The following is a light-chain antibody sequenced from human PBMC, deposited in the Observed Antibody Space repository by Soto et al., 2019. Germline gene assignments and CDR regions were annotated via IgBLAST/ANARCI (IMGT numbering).Light chain of an antibody. CDR1: SSDVGGYNY. Sequence: QSVLTQPASVSGSPGQSITISCTGTSSDVGGYNYVSWYQQHPGIAPKLMISEVSNRPSGVSNRFSGSKSGNTASLTISGLQAEDEADYYCSSYTSSSTLVFGGGTKLPVL. J-gene: IGLJ2*01. CDR3: SSYTSSSTLV. CDR2: EVS. V-gene: IGLV2-14*01.